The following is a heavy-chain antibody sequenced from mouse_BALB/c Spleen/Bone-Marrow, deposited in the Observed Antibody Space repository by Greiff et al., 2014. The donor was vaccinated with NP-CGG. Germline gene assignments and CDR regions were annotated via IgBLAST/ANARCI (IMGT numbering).Heavy chain of an antibody. J-gene: IGHJ4*01. V-gene: IGHV1S127*01. D-gene: IGHD2-1*01. Sequence: QVQLKQSGAELVKPGASVKMSCKASGYTFTSYWMHWVEQRPGQGLEWIGVIDPSDSYTSYNQKFKGKATLTVDTSSSTAYMQLSSLTSEDSAVYYCTRYGNYAMDYWGQGTSVTVSS. CDR1: GYTFTSYW. CDR2: IDPSDSYT. CDR3: TRYGNYAMDY.